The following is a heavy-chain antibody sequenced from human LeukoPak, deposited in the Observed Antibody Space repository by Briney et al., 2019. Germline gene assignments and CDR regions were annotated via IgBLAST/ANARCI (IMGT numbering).Heavy chain of an antibody. CDR2: IKQDGSKK. Sequence: GSLRLSCVASGFPFSSYWMTWVRQAPGKGLEWVANIKQDGSKKSYVDSVKGRFTISRDNTKNSLYLQMNSLRAEDTAIYYCTRVGYIDEGIDYWGQGTLVTVSS. V-gene: IGHV3-7*04. D-gene: IGHD5-24*01. J-gene: IGHJ4*02. CDR1: GFPFSSYW. CDR3: TRVGYIDEGIDY.